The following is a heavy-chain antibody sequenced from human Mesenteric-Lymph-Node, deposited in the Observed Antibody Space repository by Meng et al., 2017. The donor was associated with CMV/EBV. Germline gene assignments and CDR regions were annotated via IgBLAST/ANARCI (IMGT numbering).Heavy chain of an antibody. D-gene: IGHD4-23*01. Sequence: SETLSLTCTVSGGSISSYYWSWIRQPPGKGLEWIGYIYYSGSTNYNPSLKSRVTISVDTSKNQFSLKLSSVTAADTAVYYCARFRIRWGGNSTYYYGMDVWGQGTTVTVSS. CDR3: ARFRIRWGGNSTYYYGMDV. V-gene: IGHV4-59*01. CDR1: GGSISSYY. CDR2: IYYSGST. J-gene: IGHJ6*02.